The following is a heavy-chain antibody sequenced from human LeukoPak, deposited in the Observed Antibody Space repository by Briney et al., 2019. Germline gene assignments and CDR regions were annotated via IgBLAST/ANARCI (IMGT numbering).Heavy chain of an antibody. CDR1: GYTFTSYG. CDR2: ISAYNGNT. D-gene: IGHD4-17*01. J-gene: IGHJ4*02. V-gene: IGHV1-18*01. Sequence: EASVKVSCKDSGYTFTSYGISWERQAPGQGLEWMGWISAYNGNTNYAQKLQGRVTMTTDTSTSTAYMELRSLRSDDTAVYYCAREKTDYGVIRAPDHWGQGTLVTVFS. CDR3: AREKTDYGVIRAPDH.